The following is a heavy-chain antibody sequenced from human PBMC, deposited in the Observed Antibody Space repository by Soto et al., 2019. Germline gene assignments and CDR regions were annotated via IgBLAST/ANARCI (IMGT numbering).Heavy chain of an antibody. Sequence: LSLTCTVSNDSVLTSIYYWAWIRQPPGKGLEWIGTIYYTGTTYYNPSLQSRVTISIDTSKNQFSLNLNSVTAADTAVYYCARNWNLALVPAAYFDSWGQGTLVTVPS. CDR3: ARNWNLALVPAAYFDS. J-gene: IGHJ4*02. D-gene: IGHD2-2*01. CDR1: NDSVLTSIYY. V-gene: IGHV4-39*01. CDR2: IYYTGTT.